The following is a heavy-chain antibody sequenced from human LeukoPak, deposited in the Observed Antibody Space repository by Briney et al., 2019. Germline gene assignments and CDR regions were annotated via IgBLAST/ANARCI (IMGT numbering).Heavy chain of an antibody. CDR1: GYTLTELS. Sequence: ASVKVSCKVSGYTLTELSMHWVRQAPGKGLEWMGGFDPEDGETIYAQKFQGRVTMTEDTSTDTAYMELSSLRSEDTAVYYCARVVPYCSGGSCYSEDWFDPWGQGTLVTVSS. CDR2: FDPEDGET. D-gene: IGHD2-15*01. V-gene: IGHV1-24*01. J-gene: IGHJ5*02. CDR3: ARVVPYCSGGSCYSEDWFDP.